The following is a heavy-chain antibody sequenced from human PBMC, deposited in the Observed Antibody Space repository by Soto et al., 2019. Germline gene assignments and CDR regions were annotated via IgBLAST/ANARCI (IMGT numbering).Heavy chain of an antibody. CDR2: IYYSGST. D-gene: IGHD1-1*01. J-gene: IGHJ3*02. CDR1: GGSISSGDYY. V-gene: IGHV4-30-4*01. Sequence: PSETLSLTCTVSGGSISSGDYYWSWIRQPPGRGLEWIGYIYYSGSTYYNPSLKSRVTISVDTSKNQFSLKLSSVTAADTAVYNCARGDWNDPLRTFDIWGQGTMVTVS. CDR3: ARGDWNDPLRTFDI.